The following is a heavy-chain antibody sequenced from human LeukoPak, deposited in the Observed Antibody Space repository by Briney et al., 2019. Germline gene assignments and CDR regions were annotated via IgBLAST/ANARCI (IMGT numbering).Heavy chain of an antibody. CDR1: GFTFSSYA. D-gene: IGHD1-26*01. CDR3: AKDRGSEGATTWVDY. Sequence: GGSLRLSCAASGFTFSSYAMSWVRQAPGEGLEWVSAISGSCGSTYYADSVKGRFTISRDNSKNTLYLQMNSLRAEDTAVYYCAKDRGSEGATTWVDYWGQGTLVTVSS. V-gene: IGHV3-23*01. CDR2: ISGSCGST. J-gene: IGHJ4*02.